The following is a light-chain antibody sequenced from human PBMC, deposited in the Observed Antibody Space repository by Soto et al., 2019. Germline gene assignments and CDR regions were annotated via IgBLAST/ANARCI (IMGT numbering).Light chain of an antibody. CDR3: CSTAGSDTWV. Sequence: QSALTQPRSVSGSPGQSVTISCTGTSSDVGGYNYVSWYQQHPGKAPKLMIYDVSKRPSGVPGRFSGSKSGNTASLTISGLQADDEADYYCCSTAGSDTWVFGGGTKLTVL. CDR2: DVS. CDR1: SSDVGGYNY. J-gene: IGLJ3*02. V-gene: IGLV2-11*01.